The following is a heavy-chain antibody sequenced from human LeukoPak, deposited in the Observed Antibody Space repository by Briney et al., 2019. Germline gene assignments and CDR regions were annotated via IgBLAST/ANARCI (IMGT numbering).Heavy chain of an antibody. CDR2: ISYDGSNK. D-gene: IGHD2-2*01. J-gene: IGHJ4*02. Sequence: GGSLRLSCAASGFTFSSYGMHWVRQAPGKGLEWVAVISYDGSNKYYADSVKGRFTISRDNSKNTLYLQMNCLRAEDTAVYYCAKGLYCSSTSCYDYWGQGTLVTVSS. V-gene: IGHV3-30*18. CDR3: AKGLYCSSTSCYDY. CDR1: GFTFSSYG.